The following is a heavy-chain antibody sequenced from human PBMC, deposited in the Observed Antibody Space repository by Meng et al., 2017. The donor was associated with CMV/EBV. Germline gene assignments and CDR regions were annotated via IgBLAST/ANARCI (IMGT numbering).Heavy chain of an antibody. CDR2: IIPIFGTA. CDR3: ARGGYSYGNYYYYGMDV. J-gene: IGHJ6*02. D-gene: IGHD5-18*01. Sequence: SVKVSCKASGGTFSSYAISWVRQAPGQGLEWMGGIIPIFGTANYAQKFQGRVTITTDESTSTAYMELSSPRSEDTAVYYCARGGYSYGNYYYYGMDVWGQGTTVTVSS. V-gene: IGHV1-69*05. CDR1: GGTFSSYA.